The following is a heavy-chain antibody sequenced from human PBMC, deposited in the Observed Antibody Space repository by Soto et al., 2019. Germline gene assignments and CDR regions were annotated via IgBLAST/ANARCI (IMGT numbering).Heavy chain of an antibody. Sequence: GGSLRLSCAASGFTFSSDWMSWVRQAPGKGLEWVANIKRNGSTKYYVDSVRGRFTISRDNAKNSLYLQMNSLRAEDTAVYYCARDPFLSSCRNWFDPWGQGTLVTVSS. CDR3: ARDPFLSSCRNWFDP. V-gene: IGHV3-7*01. J-gene: IGHJ5*02. CDR2: IKRNGSTK. CDR1: GFTFSSDW. D-gene: IGHD6-19*01.